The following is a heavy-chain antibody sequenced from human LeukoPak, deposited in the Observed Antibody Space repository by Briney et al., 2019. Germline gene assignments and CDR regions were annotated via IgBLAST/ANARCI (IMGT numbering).Heavy chain of an antibody. V-gene: IGHV3-23*01. CDR2: ISGTGFTT. CDR3: AKDSHSIYNWFDP. Sequence: GGSLRLSCAASGFTFDNYAMNWLRQAPGKGLEWVSAISGTGFTTYYADSVKGRFTISKDNSKNTLYLQMNSLRAEDTAVYYCAKDSHSIYNWFDPWGQGTLVTVSS. CDR1: GFTFDNYA. J-gene: IGHJ5*02.